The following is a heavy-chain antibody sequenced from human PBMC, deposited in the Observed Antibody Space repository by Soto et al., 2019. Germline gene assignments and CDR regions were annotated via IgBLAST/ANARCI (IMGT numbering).Heavy chain of an antibody. CDR3: ARDFYPGAYFFDY. J-gene: IGHJ4*02. V-gene: IGHV1-18*04. CDR2: VSGSKDTT. D-gene: IGHD7-27*01. Sequence: QVQLVQSGPELKKPGASVKVSCKASGYTFTNHGISWVRQAPGQGLEWVGWVSGSKDTTKSAQKFKRRVPMPTDTSTSTGYMELTSLRSDDTAVYYCARDFYPGAYFFDYWGQGTLVTVSS. CDR1: GYTFTNHG.